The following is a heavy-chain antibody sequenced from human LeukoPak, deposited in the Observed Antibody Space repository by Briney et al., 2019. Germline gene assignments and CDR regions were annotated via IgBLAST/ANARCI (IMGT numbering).Heavy chain of an antibody. V-gene: IGHV1-69*13. J-gene: IGHJ5*02. CDR2: IIPIFGTA. CDR3: ARAQGYCSGGSCRLRWFDP. Sequence: ASVKVSCKASGGTFSNYAISWVRQAPGQGLEWMGGIIPIFGTANYAQKFQGRVTITADESTSTAYMELSSLRSEDTAVYYCARAQGYCSGGSCRLRWFDPWGQGTLVTVSS. CDR1: GGTFSNYA. D-gene: IGHD2-15*01.